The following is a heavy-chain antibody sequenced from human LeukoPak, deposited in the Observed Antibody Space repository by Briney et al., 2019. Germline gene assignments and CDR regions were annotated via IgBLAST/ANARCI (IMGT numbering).Heavy chain of an antibody. D-gene: IGHD1-26*01. CDR3: ATRGTYYLPHDY. CDR2: ISGGVGST. Sequence: GGSLRLSCAASGFTFSSYAMSWVRQAPGKGLEWVSAISGGVGSTYYADSVKGRFTISRDNSKNTLSLQMNSLRAEDTAVYYCATRGTYYLPHDYWGQGTLVTVSS. J-gene: IGHJ4*02. CDR1: GFTFSSYA. V-gene: IGHV3-23*01.